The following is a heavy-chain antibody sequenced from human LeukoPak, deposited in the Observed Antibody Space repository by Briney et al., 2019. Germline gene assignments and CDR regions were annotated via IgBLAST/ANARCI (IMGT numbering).Heavy chain of an antibody. J-gene: IGHJ5*02. CDR3: ARDRVRASWFDP. Sequence: SETLSLTCTVSGGSISSYYWSWIRQPPGKGLEWIGYIYYSGSTNYNPSLKSRVTISVDTSKNQFSLKLSSVTAADTAVYYCARDRVRASWFDPRGQGTLVTVSS. CDR2: IYYSGST. CDR1: GGSISSYY. V-gene: IGHV4-59*01. D-gene: IGHD6-6*01.